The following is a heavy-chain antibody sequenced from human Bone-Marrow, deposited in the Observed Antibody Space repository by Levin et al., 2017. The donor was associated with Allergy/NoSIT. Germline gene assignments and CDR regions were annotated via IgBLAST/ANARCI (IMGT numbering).Heavy chain of an antibody. J-gene: IGHJ6*02. V-gene: IGHV3-23*01. D-gene: IGHD4-23*01. CDR2: ISGSGGTT. Sequence: GGSLRLSCAASGFTFSSMGMSWVRQPLGKGLEWLEWVSAISGSGGTTYYADSVKGRFTISRDNSKNTLYPQMNSLRAEDAAIYYCAKVLGYYGGSAMDVWGQGTTVTVSS. CDR3: AKVLGYYGGSAMDV. CDR1: GFTFSSMG.